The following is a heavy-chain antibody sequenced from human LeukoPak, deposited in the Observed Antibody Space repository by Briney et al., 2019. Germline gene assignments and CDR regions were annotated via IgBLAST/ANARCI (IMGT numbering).Heavy chain of an antibody. CDR2: IYYSGSI. CDR1: GGSISSYY. Sequence: SETLSLTCTVSGGSISSYYWSWIRQPPGKGLEWIGYIYYSGSINYNPSLKSRVTISVDASKNQFSLKLRSVTAADTAVYYCARYSGSYSGFDYWGQGTLVTVSS. J-gene: IGHJ4*02. CDR3: ARYSGSYSGFDY. D-gene: IGHD1-26*01. V-gene: IGHV4-59*08.